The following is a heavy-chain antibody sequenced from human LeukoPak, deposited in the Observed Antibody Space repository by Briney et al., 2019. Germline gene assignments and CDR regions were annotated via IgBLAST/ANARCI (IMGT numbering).Heavy chain of an antibody. CDR3: ASSGCSGGSCYYYYYYYGMDV. V-gene: IGHV1-69*13. CDR1: GGTFISYA. D-gene: IGHD2-15*01. J-gene: IGHJ6*02. Sequence: SVKVSCKASGGTFISYAISWVRQAPGQGLEWMGGIIPIFGTANYAQKFQGRVTITADESTSTAYMELSSLRSEDTAVYYCASSGCSGGSCYYYYYYYGMDVWGQGTTVTVSS. CDR2: IIPIFGTA.